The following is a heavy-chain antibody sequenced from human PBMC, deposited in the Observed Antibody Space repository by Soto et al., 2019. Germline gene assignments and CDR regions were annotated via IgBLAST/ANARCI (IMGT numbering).Heavy chain of an antibody. V-gene: IGHV5-51*01. Sequence: PGESLKISCKGSGYSFTSYWIGWVRQMPGKGLEWMGIIYPGDSDTRYSPSFQGQVTISADKSISTAYLQWRSLKASDTAMYYCASSPIRSPTPYYDFWSGYSTAEYFQHWGQGTLVTVSS. CDR2: IYPGDSDT. J-gene: IGHJ1*01. D-gene: IGHD3-3*01. CDR3: ASSPIRSPTPYYDFWSGYSTAEYFQH. CDR1: GYSFTSYW.